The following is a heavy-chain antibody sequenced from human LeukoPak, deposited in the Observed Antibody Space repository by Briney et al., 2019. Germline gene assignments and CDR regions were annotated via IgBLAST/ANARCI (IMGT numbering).Heavy chain of an antibody. D-gene: IGHD3-22*01. J-gene: IGHJ4*02. CDR3: ARDSTDDSSGYGLGLYVDY. V-gene: IGHV1-69*04. Sequence: SVKVSCKASGGTFSSYAISWVRQAPGQGLEWMGRIIPILGITNYAQKFQGRVTITADKSTSTAYMKLSSLRSEDTAVYYCARDSTDDSSGYGLGLYVDYGGQAILVTVS. CDR1: GGTFSSYA. CDR2: IIPILGIT.